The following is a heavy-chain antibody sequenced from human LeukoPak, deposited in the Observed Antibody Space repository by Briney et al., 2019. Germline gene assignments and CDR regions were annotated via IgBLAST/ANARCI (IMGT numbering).Heavy chain of an antibody. Sequence: GGSLRLSCAASGFTFSSYGMHWVRQAPGKGLGWVAVISYDGSNKYYADSVKGRFTISRDNSKNTLYLQMNSLRAEDTAVYYCAKDSYYGDYAFYYYYGMDVWGQGTTVTVSS. CDR2: ISYDGSNK. CDR1: GFTFSSYG. J-gene: IGHJ6*02. CDR3: AKDSYYGDYAFYYYYGMDV. V-gene: IGHV3-30*18. D-gene: IGHD4-17*01.